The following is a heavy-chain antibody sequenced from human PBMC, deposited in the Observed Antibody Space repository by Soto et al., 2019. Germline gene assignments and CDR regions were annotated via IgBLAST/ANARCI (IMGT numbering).Heavy chain of an antibody. J-gene: IGHJ5*02. CDR3: ARHNGSYDYIWGSYRAPNNWFDP. D-gene: IGHD3-16*01. CDR2: LYYSGNT. Sequence: PSETLSLTCAVSGASVSSGSYHWGWIRQPPGKGLEWIGSLYYSGNTYYNPSLKSRVTISADTSKNQFSLKLSSVTAADTAVYYCARHNGSYDYIWGSYRAPNNWFDPWGQGTLVTVSS. CDR1: GASVSSGSYH. V-gene: IGHV4-39*01.